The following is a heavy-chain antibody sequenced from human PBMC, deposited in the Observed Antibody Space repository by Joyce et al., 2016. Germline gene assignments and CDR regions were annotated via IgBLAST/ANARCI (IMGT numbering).Heavy chain of an antibody. CDR2: IDQGGSE. Sequence: EVQLVESGGGLVQPGGSLRLSCAASGFTFSNYWMNWVRQAPGKGLEWVANIDQGGSEYYVDSVKGRFTISRDNAKNSLSLQMNSLRVEDTAVYYCARDRWELLRGGYYSYYGLDVWGQGTTVTV. CDR3: ARDRWELLRGGYYSYYGLDV. CDR1: GFTFSNYW. J-gene: IGHJ6*02. D-gene: IGHD1-26*01. V-gene: IGHV3-7*03.